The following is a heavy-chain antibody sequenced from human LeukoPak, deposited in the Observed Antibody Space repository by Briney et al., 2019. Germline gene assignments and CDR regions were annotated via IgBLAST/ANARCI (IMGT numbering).Heavy chain of an antibody. CDR1: GFTFSSYA. D-gene: IGHD6-13*01. V-gene: IGHV3-23*01. CDR3: CIATSGRVY. J-gene: IGHJ4*02. CDR2: ISGSGGST. Sequence: GGSLRLSCAASGFTFSSYAMSCVRQAPGKGLEWVSAISGSGGSTYYADSVKGRFTISRDNSKNTLYLQMNSLRAEDTAVYYSCIATSGRVYWGQGTLVTVSS.